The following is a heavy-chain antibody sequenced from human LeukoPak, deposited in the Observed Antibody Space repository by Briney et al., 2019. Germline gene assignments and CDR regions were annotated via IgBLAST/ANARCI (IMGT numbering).Heavy chain of an antibody. CDR1: GGSISSGNYY. CDR2: IYTSGST. J-gene: IGHJ2*01. CDR3: ARGRSPKVVVSTKKIDRDYWYFDL. V-gene: IGHV4-61*02. D-gene: IGHD5/OR15-5a*01. Sequence: SETLSLTCTVSGGSISSGNYYYSWIRQPAGKGLEWLGRIYTSGSTNYNPSLKSRVTISVDTSKNQFSLKLSSVTAADTAVYYCARGRSPKVVVSTKKIDRDYWYFDLWGRGTLVTVSS.